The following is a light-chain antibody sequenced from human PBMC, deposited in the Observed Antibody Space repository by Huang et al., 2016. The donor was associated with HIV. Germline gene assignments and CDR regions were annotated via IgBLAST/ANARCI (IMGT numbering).Light chain of an antibody. CDR3: QQSNSS. J-gene: IGKJ1*01. CDR1: QSINNW. V-gene: IGKV1-5*03. Sequence: DIQMTQSPSTLSASVGDRVTITCRASQSINNWLAWYQQKPGKAPKLLIYKASTLESGVPSRFSGSGSGTEFTLTISCLQPDDFATYYCQQSNSSFGQGTKVDIK. CDR2: KAS.